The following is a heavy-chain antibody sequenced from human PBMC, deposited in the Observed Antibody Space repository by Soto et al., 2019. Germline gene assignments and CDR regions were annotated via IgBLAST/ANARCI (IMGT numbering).Heavy chain of an antibody. D-gene: IGHD6-19*01. CDR3: GKGGRQWLVASDFNY. CDR2: VSHDGRNT. CDR1: GFTFSDYA. V-gene: IGHV3-30*18. Sequence: VQLVESGGGVVQPGRSLRLSCAASGFTFSDYAMHWVRQAPGKGLEWVAVVSHDGRNTHYADSVKGRFTISRDSSKNTVSLEMTRLGAEDAAGYYCGKGGRQWLVASDFNYWGQGALVTVSS. J-gene: IGHJ4*02.